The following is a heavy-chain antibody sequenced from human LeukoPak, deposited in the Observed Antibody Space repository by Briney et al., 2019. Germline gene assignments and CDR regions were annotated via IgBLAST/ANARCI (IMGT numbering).Heavy chain of an antibody. V-gene: IGHV3-23*01. CDR2: ISGSGGST. CDR3: AKFRYHYDSSGYYYKTLYY. Sequence: GGSLRLSCAASGFTFSSYAMSWVRQAPGKGLEWVSAISGSGGSTYYADSVKGRFTISRDNSKNTLYLQMNSLRAEDTAVYYCAKFRYHYDSSGYYYKTLYYWGQGTLVTFSS. D-gene: IGHD3-22*01. CDR1: GFTFSSYA. J-gene: IGHJ4*02.